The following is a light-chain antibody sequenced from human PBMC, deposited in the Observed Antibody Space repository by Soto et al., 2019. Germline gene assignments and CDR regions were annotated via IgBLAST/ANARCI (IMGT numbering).Light chain of an antibody. CDR1: SSDVGGSNF. Sequence: QSALTQPASVSDSPGQSITISCTGTSSDVGGSNFVSWYQQHPGKPPKLIIYDVANRPSGVSNRFSGSKSGSTASLIISRLQTEDEADYYCVSYTFSTTYVFGTGTQLTVL. CDR2: DVA. J-gene: IGLJ1*01. V-gene: IGLV2-14*03. CDR3: VSYTFSTTYV.